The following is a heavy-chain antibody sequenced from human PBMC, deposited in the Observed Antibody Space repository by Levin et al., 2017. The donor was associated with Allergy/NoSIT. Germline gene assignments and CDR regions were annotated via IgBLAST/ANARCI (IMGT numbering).Heavy chain of an antibody. CDR3: TRDGRDPH. CDR1: GFTFSDYW. Sequence: PGGSLRLSCAASGFTFSDYWMSWVRQTPGKGLEWVANIRQDGSAKNYVDSVKGRFTISRDNAKNSLYLQMNSLRVEDTAVYYCTRDGRDPHWGQGTLVSVSS. V-gene: IGHV3-7*01. D-gene: IGHD1-26*01. J-gene: IGHJ4*02. CDR2: IRQDGSAK.